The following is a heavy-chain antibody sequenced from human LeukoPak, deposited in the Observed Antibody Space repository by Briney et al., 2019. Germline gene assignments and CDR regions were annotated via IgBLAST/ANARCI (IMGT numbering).Heavy chain of an antibody. CDR1: GGSISSYY. Sequence: SETLSLTCTVSGGSISSYYWSWIRQPPGKGLEWIGYIYYSGSTNYNPSLKSRVTISVDTSKNQFSLKLSSVTAADTAVYYCAGEIVITGVYYYGMDVWGQGTTVTVSS. CDR2: IYYSGST. CDR3: AGEIVITGVYYYGMDV. D-gene: IGHD3-22*01. J-gene: IGHJ6*02. V-gene: IGHV4-59*08.